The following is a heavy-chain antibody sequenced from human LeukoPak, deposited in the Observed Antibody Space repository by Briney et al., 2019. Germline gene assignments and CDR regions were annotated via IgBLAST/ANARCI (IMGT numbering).Heavy chain of an antibody. V-gene: IGHV1-18*04. CDR1: GYTFTGYY. CDR2: ISAYNGNT. CDR3: ARVKTFCATTSCYMGRRDFDY. D-gene: IGHD2-2*02. J-gene: IGHJ4*02. Sequence: GASVKASCKASGYTFTGYYIHWVRQAPGQGLEWMGWISAYNGNTNYAQKLQGRVTMTTDTSTSTAYMELRSLRSDDTAVYYCARVKTFCATTSCYMGRRDFDYWGQGTLVTVSS.